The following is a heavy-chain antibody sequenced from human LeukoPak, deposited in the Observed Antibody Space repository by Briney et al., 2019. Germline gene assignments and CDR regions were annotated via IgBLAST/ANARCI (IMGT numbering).Heavy chain of an antibody. CDR3: TRDRSRAEDD. V-gene: IGHV3-7*01. CDR1: GFAFSGHW. Sequence: PGGSLRLSCAASGFAFSGHWMSWVRQAPGKGLEWVANINQGGSDKYYVDSVKGRFTISRDNANNLLYLQMNSLRGEDTAVYYCTRDRSRAEDDWGQGTLVTVSS. CDR2: INQGGSDK. J-gene: IGHJ4*02. D-gene: IGHD1-14*01.